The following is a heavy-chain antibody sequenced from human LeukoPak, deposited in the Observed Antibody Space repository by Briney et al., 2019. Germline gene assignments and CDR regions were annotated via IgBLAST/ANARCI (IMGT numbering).Heavy chain of an antibody. V-gene: IGHV1-2*06. CDR1: GQSLTGYF. J-gene: IGHJ6*02. Sequence: ASVKVSCKASGQSLTGYFIHWVRQAPGQGLEWVGRIDPNTGDTIYAQNFQGRVTMTRDTSISTAYMELSRLRSDDTAVYYCAAENYYYYYGMDVWGQGTTVTVSS. CDR3: AAENYYYYYGMDV. CDR2: IDPNTGDT.